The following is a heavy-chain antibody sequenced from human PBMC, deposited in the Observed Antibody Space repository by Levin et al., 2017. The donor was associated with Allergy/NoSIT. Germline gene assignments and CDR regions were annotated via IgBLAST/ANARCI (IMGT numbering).Heavy chain of an antibody. J-gene: IGHJ3*01. V-gene: IGHV3-48*03. CDR2: ITRSGGSTV. CDR1: GFTFSSFE. Sequence: GGSLRLSCAASGFTFSSFEMNWVRLAPGKGLEWVSYITRSGGSTVNYADSVEGRFTISRDNAKNTLHLQMDSLRVEDTAVYYCAKGGFIGYDYNAFDLWGQGTTVTVSS. D-gene: IGHD5-12*01. CDR3: AKGGFIGYDYNAFDL.